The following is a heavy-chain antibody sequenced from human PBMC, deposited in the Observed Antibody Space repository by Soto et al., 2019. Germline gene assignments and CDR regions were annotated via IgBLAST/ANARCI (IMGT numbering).Heavy chain of an antibody. CDR2: INPNSGGT. Sequence: ASVKVSCKASGYTFTGYYMHWVRQAPGQGLEWMGWINPNSGGTNYAQKFQGWVTMTRDTSISTAYMELSRLRSDDTAVYYCARATDLNPFDYWGQATLVTVSS. D-gene: IGHD2-21*02. CDR3: ARATDLNPFDY. CDR1: GYTFTGYY. J-gene: IGHJ4*02. V-gene: IGHV1-2*04.